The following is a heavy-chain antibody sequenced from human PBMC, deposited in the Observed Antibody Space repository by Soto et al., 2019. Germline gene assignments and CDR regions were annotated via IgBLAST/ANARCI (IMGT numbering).Heavy chain of an antibody. CDR3: ASTTIIGFLSEFDY. CDR1: GFTFSSYS. J-gene: IGHJ4*02. CDR2: ISSSSSYI. D-gene: IGHD3-3*01. Sequence: GGSLRLSCAASGFTFSSYSMNWVRQAPGKGLEWVSSISSSSSYIYYADSVKGRFTISRDNAKNSLYLQMNSLRAEDTAVYYCASTTIIGFLSEFDYWGQGTLVTVSS. V-gene: IGHV3-21*01.